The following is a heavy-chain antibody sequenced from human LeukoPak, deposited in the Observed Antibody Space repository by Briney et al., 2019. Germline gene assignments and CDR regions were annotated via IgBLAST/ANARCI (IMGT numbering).Heavy chain of an antibody. D-gene: IGHD2-15*01. CDR1: VYTFTSYY. CDR2: LNPSGGNK. Sequence: ASVKVSCKSCVYTFTSYYMHWVRPAPAQGREGVGILNPSGGNKGYAQKLQGRVTMTMDNSTSTVYMELGSRSSDDPAWYYCARIALYCCGGSCFLGYWGEGALVTVSS. J-gene: IGHJ4*02. CDR3: ARIALYCCGGSCFLGY. V-gene: IGHV1-46*01.